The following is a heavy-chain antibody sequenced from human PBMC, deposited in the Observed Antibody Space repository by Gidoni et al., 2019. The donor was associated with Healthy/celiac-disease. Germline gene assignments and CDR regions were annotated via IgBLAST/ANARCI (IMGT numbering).Heavy chain of an antibody. V-gene: IGHV1-18*04. CDR3: ASGSASSMVRGVIPYYYGMDV. CDR2: ISAYNGNT. CDR1: GYTFTSYG. Sequence: QVQLVQSGAEVKKPGASVKVSCKASGYTFTSYGISWVRQAPGQGLEWMGWISAYNGNTNYAQKLQGRVTMTTDTSTSTAYMELRSLRSDDTAVYYCASGSASSMVRGVIPYYYGMDVWGQGTTVTVSS. J-gene: IGHJ6*02. D-gene: IGHD3-10*01.